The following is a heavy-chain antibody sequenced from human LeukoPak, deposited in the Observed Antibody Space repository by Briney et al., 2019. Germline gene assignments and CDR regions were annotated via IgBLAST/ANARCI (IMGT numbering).Heavy chain of an antibody. D-gene: IGHD6-19*01. Sequence: SETLSLTCAVYGGSFSGYYWSWIRQPPGKGLEWIGEINHSGSTNYNPSLKSRVTISVDTSKNQFSLNLSSVTAADTAVYYCARGRPEGSGWYRPYYYVDVWGKGTTVTVSS. CDR1: GGSFSGYY. V-gene: IGHV4-34*01. CDR2: INHSGST. J-gene: IGHJ6*03. CDR3: ARGRPEGSGWYRPYYYVDV.